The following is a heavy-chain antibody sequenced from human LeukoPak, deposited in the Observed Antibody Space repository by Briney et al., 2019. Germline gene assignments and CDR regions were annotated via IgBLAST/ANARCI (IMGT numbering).Heavy chain of an antibody. V-gene: IGHV3-64D*09. Sequence: PGGSLRLSCSASGFTFSIYPMHWVRQAPGKGLEYVSTIFTNGDTTSYAASVKGRFTTSRDDSKNTLYLQMSSLRPEDTAVYYCAKSPSDGLDVWGQGATVTVSS. CDR1: GFTFSIYP. CDR2: IFTNGDTT. CDR3: AKSPSDGLDV. J-gene: IGHJ6*02.